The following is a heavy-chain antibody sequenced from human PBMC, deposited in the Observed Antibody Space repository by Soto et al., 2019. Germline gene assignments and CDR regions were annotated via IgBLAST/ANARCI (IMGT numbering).Heavy chain of an antibody. CDR3: ARARVAVAGIDY. CDR2: ISLYSDGT. Sequence: ASVNVSCKTSGYTFSNYGITWVRQAPGQPLEWLGWISLYSDGTNYAQKFQGRVSMTTDTSTTTAYMELRSLRSDDTAVYYCARARVAVAGIDYWGQGTLVTVS. V-gene: IGHV1-18*01. D-gene: IGHD6-19*01. J-gene: IGHJ4*02. CDR1: GYTFSNYG.